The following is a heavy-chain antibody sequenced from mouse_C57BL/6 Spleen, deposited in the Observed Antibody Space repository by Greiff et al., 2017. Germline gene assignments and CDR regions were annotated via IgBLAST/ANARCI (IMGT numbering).Heavy chain of an antibody. D-gene: IGHD2-5*01. CDR3: ARDSNPYYFDY. CDR2: ISSGSSTI. CDR1: GFTFSDYG. Sequence: DVMLVESGGGLVKPGGSLKLSCAASGFTFSDYGMHWVRQAPEKGLEWVAYISSGSSTIYYADTVKGRFTISRDNAKNTLFLQMTSLRSEDTAMYYCARDSNPYYFDYWGQGTTLTVSS. J-gene: IGHJ2*01. V-gene: IGHV5-17*01.